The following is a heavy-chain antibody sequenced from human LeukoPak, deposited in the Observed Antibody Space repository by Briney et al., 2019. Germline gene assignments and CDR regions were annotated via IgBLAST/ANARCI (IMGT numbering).Heavy chain of an antibody. CDR2: ISGSGGST. V-gene: IGHV3-23*01. J-gene: IGHJ5*02. Sequence: HPGGPLRVSCAASGFTFSSDAMTWVGQAPGKGLEWVSAISGSGGSTYYADSVKGRFTISRDNSKNTLYLQMNSLRAEDTAVYYCAKDRGFDPWGQGTLVTVSS. CDR1: GFTFSSDA. CDR3: AKDRGFDP.